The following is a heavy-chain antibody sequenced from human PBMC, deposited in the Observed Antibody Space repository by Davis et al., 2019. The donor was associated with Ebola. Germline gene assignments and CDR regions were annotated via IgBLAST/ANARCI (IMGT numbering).Heavy chain of an antibody. CDR2: IYYSGST. CDR3: AKRGTSGYFHYCGMDV. V-gene: IGHV4-59*01. J-gene: IGHJ6*04. D-gene: IGHD5-12*01. CDR1: SGSISGYY. Sequence: SETLSPTCTVPSGSISGYYWSWIRQPPGKGLEWIGCIYYSGSTNYNPSLKSRVTISIDTSKNQFSLKLSSVTAADTAVYYCAKRGTSGYFHYCGMDVWGKGTTVTVSS.